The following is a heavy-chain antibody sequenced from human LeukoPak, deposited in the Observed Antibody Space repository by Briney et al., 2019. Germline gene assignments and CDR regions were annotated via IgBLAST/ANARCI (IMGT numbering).Heavy chain of an antibody. V-gene: IGHV1-69*01. J-gene: IGHJ4*02. Sequence: SVKVSCKASGGTFSSYAISWVRQAPGQGLEWMGGLIPIFGTTNYAQKFQGRVTITADESTSTAHMELSSLRSEDTAVYYCARGDSAYCDSSTYSTLKFFYFDYWGQGSLVTVSS. D-gene: IGHD3-22*01. CDR1: GGTFSSYA. CDR3: ARGDSAYCDSSTYSTLKFFYFDY. CDR2: LIPIFGTT.